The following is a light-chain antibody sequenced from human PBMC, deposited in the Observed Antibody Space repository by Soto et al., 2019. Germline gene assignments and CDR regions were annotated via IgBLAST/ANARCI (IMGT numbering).Light chain of an antibody. CDR3: QQYGYSLYT. Sequence: ETVLTQSPGTLSLSPGERATLSCRASQTVSSNYLAWYQQKPGQAPRLLIYGASSRATGIPDRFSGSGSGTDFTLTISRLEPEDFAVYYCQQYGYSLYTFGQGTKLEIK. CDR1: QTVSSNY. V-gene: IGKV3-20*01. CDR2: GAS. J-gene: IGKJ2*01.